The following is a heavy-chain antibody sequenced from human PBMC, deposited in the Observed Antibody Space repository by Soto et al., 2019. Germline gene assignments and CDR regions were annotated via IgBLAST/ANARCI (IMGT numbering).Heavy chain of an antibody. D-gene: IGHD1-26*01. CDR3: AKVQVGSYYSYYGMDV. CDR1: GFTFSSYA. Sequence: XGSLRLSCAASGFTFSSYAMSWVRQAPGKGLEWVSAISGSGGSTYYADSVKGRFTISRDNSKNTLYLQMNSLRAEDTAVYYCAKVQVGSYYSYYGMDVWGQGTTLPVSS. J-gene: IGHJ6*02. CDR2: ISGSGGST. V-gene: IGHV3-23*01.